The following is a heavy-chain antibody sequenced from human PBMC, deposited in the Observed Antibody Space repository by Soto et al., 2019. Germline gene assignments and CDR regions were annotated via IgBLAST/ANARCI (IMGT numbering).Heavy chain of an antibody. CDR3: ATAPYNWNSFNFDY. V-gene: IGHV1-24*01. CDR2: FDPEDGET. CDR1: GYTLTELS. Sequence: GASVKVSCKVSGYTLTELSMHWVRQAPGKGLEWMGGFDPEDGETIYAQKFQGRVTMTEDTSTDTAYMELSSLRSEDTAVYYCATAPYNWNSFNFDYWGQGTLVTVSS. D-gene: IGHD1-7*01. J-gene: IGHJ4*02.